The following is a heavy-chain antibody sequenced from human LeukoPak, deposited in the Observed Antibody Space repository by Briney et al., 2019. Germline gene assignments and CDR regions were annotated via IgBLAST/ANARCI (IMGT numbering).Heavy chain of an antibody. CDR3: ARGENGSFDR. CDR2: VSSTGGDK. J-gene: IGHJ4*02. CDR1: GFTFNKYA. Sequence: PGGSLRLSCAASGFTFNKYALSWIRQAPGKGLEWISYVSSTGGDKFYADPVKGRFTISRDNARNSVYMEMNDLIAEDTALYYCARGENGSFDRWGQGTLVIVSS. D-gene: IGHD3-10*01. V-gene: IGHV3-11*01.